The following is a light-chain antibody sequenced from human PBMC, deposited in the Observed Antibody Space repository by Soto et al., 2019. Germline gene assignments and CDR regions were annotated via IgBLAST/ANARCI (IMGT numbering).Light chain of an antibody. J-gene: IGKJ1*01. Sequence: DIQVTQSPSSLSASVGDRVTITCRASQSISSYLNWYQQKPGKAPKLLLYAASSLQSGVPSRFSGSGSGTDFSLTISSLQPEDFASYYCQESYSTPWAFGQGTKVEI. CDR3: QESYSTPWA. V-gene: IGKV1-39*01. CDR1: QSISSY. CDR2: AAS.